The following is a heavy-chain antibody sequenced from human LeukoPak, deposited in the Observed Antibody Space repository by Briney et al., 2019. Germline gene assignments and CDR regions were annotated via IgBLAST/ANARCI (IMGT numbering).Heavy chain of an antibody. V-gene: IGHV3-21*01. CDR1: GFSFNTYS. D-gene: IGHD1-1*01. J-gene: IGHJ5*02. CDR3: ARGATDNTRWFDP. CDR2: ITRTSEST. Sequence: NPGGSLRLSCAASGFSFNTYSMTWVRQAPGKGLEWASIITRTSESTFYADSVKGRFTISRDNAKNSLYLQMTGLRADDTATYYCARGATDNTRWFDPWGQGTLVTVSS.